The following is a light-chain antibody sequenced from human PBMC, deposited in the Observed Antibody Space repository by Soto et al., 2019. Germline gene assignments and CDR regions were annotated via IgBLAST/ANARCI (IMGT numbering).Light chain of an antibody. V-gene: IGLV2-14*01. J-gene: IGLJ1*01. CDR3: SSYTSSSTLLYV. CDR1: SSDVGGYNY. Sequence: QSALTQPASVSGSPGQSITISCTGTSSDVGGYNYVSWYQQHPGKAPKLMIYDVSNRPSGVSNRFSGSKSGNTASLTISGLQDEDEADYYCSSYTSSSTLLYVFGTGT. CDR2: DVS.